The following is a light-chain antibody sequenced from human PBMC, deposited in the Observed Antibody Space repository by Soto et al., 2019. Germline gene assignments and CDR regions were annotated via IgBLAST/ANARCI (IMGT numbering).Light chain of an antibody. CDR2: YVS. Sequence: QSALTQPASVSGSPGQSITISCVGTSGDIGDYNYVSWYQQHPGKVPIVIIYYVSIRPSGVSYLFSGTKSGNTLSLTVFRLQAEDEFDYYWCSYTRSGTLIFGTGTKV. J-gene: IGLJ1*01. CDR3: CSYTRSGTLI. V-gene: IGLV2-14*01. CDR1: SGDIGDYNY.